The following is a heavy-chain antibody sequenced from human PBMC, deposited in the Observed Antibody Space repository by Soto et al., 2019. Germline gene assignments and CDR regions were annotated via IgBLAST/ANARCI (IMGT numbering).Heavy chain of an antibody. V-gene: IGHV1-18*04. Sequence: SVKVSFKASGYTFTSYGITWGRQAPGQGLESPRSISAYNRNTNYAQKYQGKATITTDTTTSTASTELRNLRTDDTAVYYSARDLGSSSSTGCPPRGWYFDLWGRGTLVTVSS. CDR3: ARDLGSSSSTGCPPRGWYFDL. CDR1: GYTFTSYG. CDR2: ISAYNRNT. D-gene: IGHD2-2*01. J-gene: IGHJ2*01.